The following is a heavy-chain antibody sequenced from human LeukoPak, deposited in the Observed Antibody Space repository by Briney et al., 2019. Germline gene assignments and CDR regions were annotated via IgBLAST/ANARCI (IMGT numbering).Heavy chain of an antibody. J-gene: IGHJ6*03. CDR1: GFTFSDYY. CDR2: ISSSGSTI. Sequence: PGGSLRLSCAASGFTFSDYYMSWIRQAPGKGLEWVSYISSSGSTIYYADSVKGRFTISRDNAKNSLYLQMNSLRAEDTAVYYCASPGYCSSTSCYGGLDYYYYMDVWGKGTTVTVPS. V-gene: IGHV3-11*04. D-gene: IGHD2-2*01. CDR3: ASPGYCSSTSCYGGLDYYYYMDV.